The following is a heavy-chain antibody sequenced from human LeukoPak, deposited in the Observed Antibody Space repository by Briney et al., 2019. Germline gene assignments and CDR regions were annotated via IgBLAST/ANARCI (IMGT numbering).Heavy chain of an antibody. CDR3: ARDTAMAYYEESYFDP. J-gene: IGHJ5*02. V-gene: IGHV1-18*01. Sequence: ASVKVSCKASGYTFTSYGISWVRQAPGQGLECMGWISAYNGNTNYAQKFQDRLTMTTDKSTSTAYMELRSLRSDDTAVYYCARDTAMAYYEESYFDPWGQGTLVTVSS. CDR1: GYTFTSYG. D-gene: IGHD3-22*01. CDR2: ISAYNGNT.